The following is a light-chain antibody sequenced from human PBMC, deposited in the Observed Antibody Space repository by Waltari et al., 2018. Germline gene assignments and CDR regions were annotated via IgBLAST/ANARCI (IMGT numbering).Light chain of an antibody. CDR2: WAS. V-gene: IGKV4-1*01. CDR1: QTVLYSSNNKNY. Sequence: DIVMTQSPDSLAVPLGGRATISCKPSQTVLYSSNNKNYLAWYQQKTGQPTRLLLYWASTRDSGVPARFSGSGSGTDFTLTISSLQAEDAAVYYCQQYFDSPLTFGPGTRVEI. J-gene: IGKJ3*01. CDR3: QQYFDSPLT.